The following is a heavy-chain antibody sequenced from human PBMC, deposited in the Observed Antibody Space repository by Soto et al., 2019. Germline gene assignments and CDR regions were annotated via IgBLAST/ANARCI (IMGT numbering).Heavy chain of an antibody. Sequence: RGSLRLSFAASGFTFSSYSMHWVRQAPGKGLEWVAVISYDGSNKYYADSVKGRFTISRDNSKNTLYLQMNSLRAEDTAVYYCARDQEYYYDSSGTSLSAFDIWGQGTMVTVSS. J-gene: IGHJ3*02. CDR2: ISYDGSNK. CDR3: ARDQEYYYDSSGTSLSAFDI. V-gene: IGHV3-30-3*01. CDR1: GFTFSSYS. D-gene: IGHD3-22*01.